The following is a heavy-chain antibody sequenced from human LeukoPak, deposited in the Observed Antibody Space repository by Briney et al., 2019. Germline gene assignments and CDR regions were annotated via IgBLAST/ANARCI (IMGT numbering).Heavy chain of an antibody. V-gene: IGHV3-23*01. D-gene: IGHD3-10*01. Sequence: GGSLRLSCAASGFTFSSYAMSWVRQAPGKGLEWVSGISGSGGYTYYADSVKGRFTISRDNAKNTLYLQMNSPRVEDTAVYYCVHGGLYYLDYWGQGTLVTVSS. CDR2: ISGSGGYT. CDR1: GFTFSSYA. CDR3: VHGGLYYLDY. J-gene: IGHJ4*02.